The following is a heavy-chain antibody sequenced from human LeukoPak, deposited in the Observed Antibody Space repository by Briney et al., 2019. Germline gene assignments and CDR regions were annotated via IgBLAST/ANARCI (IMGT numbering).Heavy chain of an antibody. J-gene: IGHJ4*02. D-gene: IGHD3-22*01. Sequence: GGSLRLSCAASGFTFSSYGMRWVRQAPGKGLEWVAFIRYDGSNKYYADSVKGRFTISRDNAKNSLYLQMNSLRAEDTAVYYCALPPDNYYDSSGYGYWGQGTLVTVSS. V-gene: IGHV3-30*02. CDR1: GFTFSSYG. CDR3: ALPPDNYYDSSGYGY. CDR2: IRYDGSNK.